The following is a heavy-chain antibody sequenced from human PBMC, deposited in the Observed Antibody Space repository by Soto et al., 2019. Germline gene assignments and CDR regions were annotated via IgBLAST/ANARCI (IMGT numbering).Heavy chain of an antibody. CDR3: AGGVLPLWRHYYYYAMAV. CDR2: ISAYNGNT. D-gene: IGHD3-16*02. CDR1: GYTFTSYN. Sequence: QVQLVQSGAEVKKPGASVKVSCKASGYTFTSYNISWVRQAPGQGLEWMGWISAYNGNTNDAQKLPGRVTLNSAKSTGTAYMKLRNLRSADTAVYYCAGGVLPLWRHYYYYAMAVWGQGTTVTVSS. J-gene: IGHJ6*02. V-gene: IGHV1-18*01.